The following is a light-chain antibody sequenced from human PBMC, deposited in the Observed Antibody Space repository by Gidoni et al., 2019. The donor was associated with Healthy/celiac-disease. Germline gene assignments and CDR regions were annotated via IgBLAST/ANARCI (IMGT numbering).Light chain of an antibody. CDR1: QSANTY. Sequence: ESVLAQSPGTLSLTPGERATLSCRASQSANTYLAWYQQRPGQTPRLLIFDASSRATGIPDRFSGSGSGTDFTLTISRLEPQDFAVYYCQQYASSPLTFGQGTRLEIK. CDR3: QQYASSPLT. CDR2: DAS. J-gene: IGKJ5*01. V-gene: IGKV3-20*01.